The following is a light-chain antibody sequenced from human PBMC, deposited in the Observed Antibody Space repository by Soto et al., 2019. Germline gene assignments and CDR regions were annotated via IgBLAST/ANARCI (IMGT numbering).Light chain of an antibody. Sequence: DIQMTHSPSSPPAVLVDRVTVTCRASQDVTVYLNWYQQKPGQAPKLLIYAASNLQSGVPSRFSGSGSETLFTLTITSLQPEDFATYFCQQSYNIPATLGGGTKVDIK. J-gene: IGKJ4*01. V-gene: IGKV1-39*01. CDR3: QQSYNIPAT. CDR1: QDVTVY. CDR2: AAS.